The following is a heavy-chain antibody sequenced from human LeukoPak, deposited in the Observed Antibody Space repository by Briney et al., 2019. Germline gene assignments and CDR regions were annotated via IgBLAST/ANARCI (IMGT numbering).Heavy chain of an antibody. CDR1: GASMSNYY. D-gene: IGHD3-22*01. CDR3: ARAAPMIVVVAGFAFDI. J-gene: IGHJ3*02. Sequence: SETLSLTCNVSGASMSNYYWVWIRQPPGKGLEWIGSIYHSGTTYSGSTYYNPSLKSRVTISVDTSKNQFSLKLSSVTAADTAVYYCARAAPMIVVVAGFAFDIWGQGTMVTVSS. CDR2: IYHSGTTYSGST. V-gene: IGHV4-39*07.